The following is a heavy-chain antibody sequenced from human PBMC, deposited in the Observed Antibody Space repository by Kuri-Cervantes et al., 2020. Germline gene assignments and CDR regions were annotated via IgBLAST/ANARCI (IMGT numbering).Heavy chain of an antibody. V-gene: IGHV1-2*02. CDR3: ARGPLYSSSWSVDY. Sequence: ASVKVSCKASGYTFTGYYMHWVRQAPGQGLEWMGWINPNSGGTNYAQKFQGRVTMTRDTSISTAYMELSRLRSDDTAMYYCARGPLYSSSWSVDYWGQGTLVTVSS. J-gene: IGHJ4*02. CDR2: INPNSGGT. CDR1: GYTFTGYY. D-gene: IGHD6-13*01.